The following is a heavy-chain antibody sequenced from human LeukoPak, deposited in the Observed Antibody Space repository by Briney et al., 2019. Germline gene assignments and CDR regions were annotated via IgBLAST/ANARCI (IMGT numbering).Heavy chain of an antibody. D-gene: IGHD3-22*01. CDR3: ARLREYDSSAD. Sequence: SETLSLTCTVSGGSIRSHYWSWIRQPPGKGLEWIGCIYFSGSTNYNPSLKSRVTISVDTSKNQFSLKLTSVTASDTAVYYCARLREYDSSADWGQGSLVTVSS. CDR2: IYFSGST. CDR1: GGSIRSHY. V-gene: IGHV4-59*08. J-gene: IGHJ4*02.